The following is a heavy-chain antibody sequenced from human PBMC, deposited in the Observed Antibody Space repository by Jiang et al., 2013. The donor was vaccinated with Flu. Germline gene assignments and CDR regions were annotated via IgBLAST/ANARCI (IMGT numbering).Heavy chain of an antibody. V-gene: IGHV1-24*01. Sequence: SCKVSGYTLTELSMHWVRQAPGKGLEWMGGFDPEDGETIYAQKFQGRVTMTEDTSTDTAYMELSSLRSEDTAVYYCATLPYYDFWSGFDYWGQGTLVTVSS. CDR2: FDPEDGET. CDR3: ATLPYYDFWSGFDY. D-gene: IGHD3-3*01. J-gene: IGHJ4*02. CDR1: GYTLTELS.